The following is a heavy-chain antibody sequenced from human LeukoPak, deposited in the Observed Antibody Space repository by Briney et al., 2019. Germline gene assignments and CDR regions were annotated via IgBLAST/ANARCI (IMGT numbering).Heavy chain of an antibody. CDR2: ISTYNGNT. D-gene: IGHD5-12*01. CDR3: ARYDSGLEAFDI. V-gene: IGHV1-18*01. J-gene: IGHJ3*02. Sequence: ASVKVSCKASGYTFTSYDINWVRQATGQGLEWMGWISTYNGNTNYAQKFQGGVTMTTDTSTSTAFMELRSLRYDDTAVYYCARYDSGLEAFDIWGQGTTVTVSS. CDR1: GYTFTSYD.